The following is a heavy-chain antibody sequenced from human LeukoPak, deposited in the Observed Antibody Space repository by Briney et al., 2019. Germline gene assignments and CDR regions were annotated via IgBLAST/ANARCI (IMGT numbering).Heavy chain of an antibody. CDR2: IYYSGST. V-gene: IGHV4-59*08. D-gene: IGHD5-18*01. Sequence: SETLSLTCTVSGGSITTYYWSWIRQSPGKGLEWIGYIYYSGSTNYNPSLKSRVTISVDTSKNQFSLKLTSVTAADTAVYYCARRRGYSYGNYYFDYWGQGTLVTVSS. CDR3: ARRRGYSYGNYYFDY. J-gene: IGHJ4*02. CDR1: GGSITTYY.